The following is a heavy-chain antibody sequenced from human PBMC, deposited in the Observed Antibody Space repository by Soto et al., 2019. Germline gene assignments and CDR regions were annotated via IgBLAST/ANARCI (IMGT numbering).Heavy chain of an antibody. V-gene: IGHV4-59*01. CDR2: IYYSGST. D-gene: IGHD3-10*01. CDR1: GGSISSYY. Sequence: ETLSLTCTVSGGSISSYYWSWIRQPPGKGLEWIGYIYYSGSTNYNPSLKSRVTISVDTSKNQFSLKLSSVTAADTAVYYCARSASMVRGVIIPFDYWGQGTLVTVSS. J-gene: IGHJ4*02. CDR3: ARSASMVRGVIIPFDY.